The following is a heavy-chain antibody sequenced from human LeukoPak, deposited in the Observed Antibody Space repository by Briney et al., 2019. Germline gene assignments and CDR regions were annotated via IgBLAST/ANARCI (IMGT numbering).Heavy chain of an antibody. D-gene: IGHD3-10*01. CDR1: GGTFSSYA. Sequence: SMKVSCKASGGTFSSYAISWVRQAPGQGLEWMGGIIPIFGTANYAQKFQGRVTITADESTSTAYMELSSLRSEDTAVYYCATGSFGELLGAFDIWGQGTMVTVSS. V-gene: IGHV1-69*13. CDR2: IIPIFGTA. CDR3: ATGSFGELLGAFDI. J-gene: IGHJ3*02.